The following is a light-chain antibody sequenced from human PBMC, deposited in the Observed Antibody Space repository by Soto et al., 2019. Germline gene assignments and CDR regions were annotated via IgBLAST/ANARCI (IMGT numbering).Light chain of an antibody. V-gene: IGKV3-20*01. CDR1: QTIRSNY. CDR2: GAS. CDR3: QQYGSSPWT. Sequence: ETVLTQSPGTLSLSPGERATLSCRASQTIRSNYLAWYRQTPGQAPRLLNYGASNRATGIADRFSGSGSGTDFTLIISRLEPEDFALPYCQQYGSSPWTFGQAIKVEIK. J-gene: IGKJ1*01.